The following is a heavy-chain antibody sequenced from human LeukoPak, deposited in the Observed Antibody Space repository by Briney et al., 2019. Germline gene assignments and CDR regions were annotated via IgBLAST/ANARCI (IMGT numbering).Heavy chain of an antibody. D-gene: IGHD1-14*01. J-gene: IGHJ4*02. V-gene: IGHV4-34*01. CDR2: INHSGST. Sequence: SETLSLTCAVYGGSFSGYYWSWIRQPPGKGLEWIGEINHSGSTNYYPSLKSRVTISVDTSKNQFSLKLSSVTAADTAVYYCARGKLTEFDYWGQGTLVTVSS. CDR1: GGSFSGYY. CDR3: ARGKLTEFDY.